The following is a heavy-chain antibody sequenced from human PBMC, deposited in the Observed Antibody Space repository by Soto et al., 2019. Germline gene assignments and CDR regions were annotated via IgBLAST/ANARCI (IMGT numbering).Heavy chain of an antibody. CDR3: ARYAGSWSSDYYYYYGMDV. CDR2: TYYRSKWYN. V-gene: IGHV6-1*01. D-gene: IGHD6-13*01. CDR1: GDSVSSNSAA. J-gene: IGHJ6*02. Sequence: SQTLSLTCAISGDSVSSNSAAWNWIRQSPSRGLEWLGRTYYRSKWYNDYAVSVKSRITINPDTSKNQFSLQLNSVTPEDTAVYFRARYAGSWSSDYYYYYGMDVWGQGTTVTVYS.